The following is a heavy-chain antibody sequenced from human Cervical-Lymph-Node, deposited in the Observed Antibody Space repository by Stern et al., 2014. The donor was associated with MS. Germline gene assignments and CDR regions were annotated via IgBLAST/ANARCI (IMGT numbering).Heavy chain of an antibody. CDR3: AKWGVGSGSSS. V-gene: IGHV1-3*01. Sequence: QVQLVESGAEVKKPGASVKVSCKPSGYTFTSYPLHWVRQAPGQRPEWMGWINVGNGNTKYSQKFQDRVSITWDTSTSTTYMELTSLISEDTAVYFCAKWGVGSGSSSWGQGTLVTVSS. J-gene: IGHJ4*02. CDR1: GYTFTSYP. CDR2: INVGNGNT. D-gene: IGHD3-10*01.